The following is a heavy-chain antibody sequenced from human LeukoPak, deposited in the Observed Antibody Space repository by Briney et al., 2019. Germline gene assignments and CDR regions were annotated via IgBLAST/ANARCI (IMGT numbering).Heavy chain of an antibody. J-gene: IGHJ5*02. CDR1: GYTFTSYG. Sequence: ASVKVSFKASGYTFTSYGISWVRQAPGQGLEWMGWISAYNGNTNYAQKLQGRVTMTTDTSTSTAYMELRSLRSDDTAVYYCAREERPAVQYNWFDPWGQGTLVTVSS. CDR2: ISAYNGNT. V-gene: IGHV1-18*01. D-gene: IGHD2-2*01. CDR3: AREERPAVQYNWFDP.